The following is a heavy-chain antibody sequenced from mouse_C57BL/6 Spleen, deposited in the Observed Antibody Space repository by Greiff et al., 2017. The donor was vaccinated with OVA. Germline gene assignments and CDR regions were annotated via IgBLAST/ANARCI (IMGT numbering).Heavy chain of an antibody. J-gene: IGHJ3*01. CDR2: IYWDDDK. CDR3: AVAYYSNPAWFAY. Sequence: QVTLKVCGPGILQSSQTLSLTCSFSGFSLSTSGMGVSWIRQPSGKGLEWLAHIYWDDDKRYNPSLKSRLTISKDTSRNQVFLKITSVDTADTATYYCAVAYYSNPAWFAYWGQGTLVTVSA. CDR1: GFSLSTSGMG. V-gene: IGHV8-12*01. D-gene: IGHD2-5*01.